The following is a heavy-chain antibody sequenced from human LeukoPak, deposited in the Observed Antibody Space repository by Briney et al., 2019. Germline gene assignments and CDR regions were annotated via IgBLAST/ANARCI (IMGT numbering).Heavy chain of an antibody. CDR3: AREIVGAKKANLDY. V-gene: IGHV1-69*04. Sequence: ASVKVSCKASGGTFSSYTISWVRQAPGQGLEWMGRIIPILGIANYAQKFQGRVTITADKSTSTAYMELSGLRSEDTAVYYCAREIVGAKKANLDYWGQGTLVTVSS. CDR1: GGTFSSYT. J-gene: IGHJ4*02. D-gene: IGHD1-26*01. CDR2: IIPILGIA.